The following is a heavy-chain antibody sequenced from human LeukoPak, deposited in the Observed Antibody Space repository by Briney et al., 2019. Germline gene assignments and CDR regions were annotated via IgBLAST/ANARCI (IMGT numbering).Heavy chain of an antibody. D-gene: IGHD6-19*01. CDR2: ISSSSSYI. Sequence: GGSLRLSCAASGFTFSSYSMNWVRQAPGKGLEWVSSISSSSSYIYYADSVKGRFTISRDNAKNSLYLQMNSLRAEDTAVYYCATGYSSGWYFLDYWGQGTLVTVSS. J-gene: IGHJ4*02. CDR1: GFTFSSYS. V-gene: IGHV3-21*01. CDR3: ATGYSSGWYFLDY.